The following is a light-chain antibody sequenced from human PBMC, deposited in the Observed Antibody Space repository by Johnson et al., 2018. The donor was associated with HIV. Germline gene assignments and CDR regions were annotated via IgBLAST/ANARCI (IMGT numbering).Light chain of an antibody. J-gene: IGLJ1*01. V-gene: IGLV1-51*02. CDR1: SSDIGRNY. Sequence: QPVLTQPPSVSAAPGQKVTISCSGSSSDIGRNYVSWYQQLPGTAPKLLVYENNKRPSGIPDRFSGSKSGTSATLGITGLQTGDEADYYCGTWDSSLTLYVFGTGTKVTVL. CDR3: GTWDSSLTLYV. CDR2: ENN.